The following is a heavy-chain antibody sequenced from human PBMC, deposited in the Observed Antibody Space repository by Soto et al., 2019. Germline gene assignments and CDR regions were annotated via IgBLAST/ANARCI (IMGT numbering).Heavy chain of an antibody. CDR2: IYHTGNA. CDR1: GDSISNSRFY. J-gene: IGHJ5*02. CDR3: ARDFFDSSDYTTNWFDP. D-gene: IGHD3-22*01. V-gene: IGHV4-39*01. Sequence: SETLSLTCSVSGDSISNSRFYWAWIRQPPGEGLEWIGSIYHTGNAYYNPSLKSRVTISVDTSKNQFSLKLTSVAAADAALYYCARDFFDSSDYTTNWFDPWGQGTLVTVSS.